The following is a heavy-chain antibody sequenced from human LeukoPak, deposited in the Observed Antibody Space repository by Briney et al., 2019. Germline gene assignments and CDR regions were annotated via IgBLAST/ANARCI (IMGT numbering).Heavy chain of an antibody. CDR2: ISYDGSNK. V-gene: IGHV3-30*18. J-gene: IGHJ5*02. CDR1: GFTFSSYG. D-gene: IGHD3-10*01. Sequence: GGSLRLSCAASGFTFSSYGMHWVRQAPGKGLEWVAVISYDGSNKYYADSVKGRFTISRDNSKNTLYLQMNSLRAEDTAVYYCAKDQVPWAGSGSSPLGFDPWGQGTLVTVSS. CDR3: AKDQVPWAGSGSSPLGFDP.